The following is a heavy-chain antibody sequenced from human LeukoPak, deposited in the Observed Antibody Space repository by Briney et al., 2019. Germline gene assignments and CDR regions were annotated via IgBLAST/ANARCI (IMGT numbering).Heavy chain of an antibody. J-gene: IGHJ5*02. CDR1: GFTFSSYS. CDR3: ARGAAAGTGSPYNWFDP. V-gene: IGHV3-48*02. D-gene: IGHD6-13*01. Sequence: GGSLRLSCAASGFTFSSYSMNWVRQAPGKGLEWVSLISTSSSTIKYADSVKGRFTISRDNAKNSLYLQMNSLRDEDTAVYYCARGAAAGTGSPYNWFDPWGQGTLVTVSS. CDR2: ISTSSSTI.